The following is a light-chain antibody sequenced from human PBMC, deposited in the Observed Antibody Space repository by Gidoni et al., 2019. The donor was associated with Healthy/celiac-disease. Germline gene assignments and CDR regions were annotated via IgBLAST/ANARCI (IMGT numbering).Light chain of an antibody. CDR2: RNN. J-gene: IGLJ2*01. CDR1: SSNIGRNT. CDR3: AAWDDSLNGVV. V-gene: IGLV1-44*01. Sequence: QSVLPQPPSAFGTPGQRVTISCSGSSSNIGRNTVNWYQQLPGTAPKLLIYRNNQRPSGVPDRFSGSKSGTSASLAISGLQAEDEADYYCAAWDDSLNGVVFGGGTKLTVL.